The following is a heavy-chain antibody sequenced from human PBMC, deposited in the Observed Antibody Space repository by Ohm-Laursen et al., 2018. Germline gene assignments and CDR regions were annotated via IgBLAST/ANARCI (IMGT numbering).Heavy chain of an antibody. CDR2: INHSRST. CDR1: GGSFSGYY. CDR3: ARGLWWFDP. V-gene: IGHV4-34*01. Sequence: SETLSLTCAVYGGSFSGYYWNWIRQPPGKGLEWIGEINHSRSTKYNPSLKSRVTISVDTSKNQFSLKLSSVTAADTALYYCARGLWWFDPWGQGTLVTVSS. J-gene: IGHJ5*02.